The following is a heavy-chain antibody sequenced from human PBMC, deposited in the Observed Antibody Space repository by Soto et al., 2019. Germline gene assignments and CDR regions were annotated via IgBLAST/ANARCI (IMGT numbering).Heavy chain of an antibody. CDR2: IVVGSGNT. Sequence: SVKVSCKASGFTFTSSAMQWVRQARGQRLEWIGWIVVGSGNTNYAQKLQGRVTMTTDTSTSTAYMELRSLRSDDTAVYYCAFSQRKQSNNWFDPWGQGTLVTVSS. CDR3: AFSQRKQSNNWFDP. CDR1: GFTFTSSA. J-gene: IGHJ5*02. V-gene: IGHV1-58*02. D-gene: IGHD2-2*01.